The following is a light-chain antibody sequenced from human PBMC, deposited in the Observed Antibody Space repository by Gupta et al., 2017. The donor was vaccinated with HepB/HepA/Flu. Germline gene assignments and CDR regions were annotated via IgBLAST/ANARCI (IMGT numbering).Light chain of an antibody. V-gene: IGKV3-11*01. J-gene: IGKJ4*01. CDR2: DAS. Sequence: EIVFTQSPATLSLSPGERATLSCRASQSVSSYLAWYQQKPGKAPRLLIYDASNRATGIPARFSGSGSGTDFTLTISSLEPEDFAVYYCQHRFNSPTFGGGTKVEI. CDR3: QHRFNSPT. CDR1: QSVSSY.